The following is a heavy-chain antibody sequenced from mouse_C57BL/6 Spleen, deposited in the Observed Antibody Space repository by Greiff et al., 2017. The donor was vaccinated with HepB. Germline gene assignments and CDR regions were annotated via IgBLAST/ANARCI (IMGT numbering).Heavy chain of an antibody. CDR1: GFTFSDYY. Sequence: EVKLVESEGGLVQPGSSMKLSCTASGFTFSDYYMAWVRQVPEKGLEWVANINYDGSSTYYLDSLKSRFIISRDNAKNILYLQMSSLKSEDTATYYCAREPGSYFDYWGQGTTLTVSS. D-gene: IGHD4-1*01. J-gene: IGHJ2*01. CDR3: AREPGSYFDY. CDR2: INYDGSST. V-gene: IGHV5-16*01.